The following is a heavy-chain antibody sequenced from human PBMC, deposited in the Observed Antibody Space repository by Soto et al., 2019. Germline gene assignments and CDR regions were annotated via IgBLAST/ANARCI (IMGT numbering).Heavy chain of an antibody. CDR1: GGTFSPYT. D-gene: IGHD5-18*01. V-gene: IGHV1-69*12. Sequence: QVQLVQSGAEVKKPESSVKVSCKAPGGTFSPYTISWVRQAPGQGLEWMGGVIPMFDTANYAQRFQDRVTITADESTNTGDMELSSLRPEDTAAYCWASGIQLWLRRINNGYSGWGQGTLVTVSS. CDR2: VIPMFDTA. J-gene: IGHJ4*02. CDR3: ASGIQLWLRRINNGYSG.